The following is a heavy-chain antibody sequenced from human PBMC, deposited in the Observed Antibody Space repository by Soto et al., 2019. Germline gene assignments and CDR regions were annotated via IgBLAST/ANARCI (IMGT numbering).Heavy chain of an antibody. Sequence: EVQLVESGGGLVQPGGSLRLSCAASGFTFSGYYMSWVRQAPGKGLEWVANIDQDGSEQYFVDSVKGRFTISRDNAKNSLYLQMNGLTAEDTAVYYCARVGDTGYFIYWGQGTLVTVSS. D-gene: IGHD5-18*01. J-gene: IGHJ1*01. V-gene: IGHV3-7*04. CDR2: IDQDGSEQ. CDR1: GFTFSGYY. CDR3: ARVGDTGYFIY.